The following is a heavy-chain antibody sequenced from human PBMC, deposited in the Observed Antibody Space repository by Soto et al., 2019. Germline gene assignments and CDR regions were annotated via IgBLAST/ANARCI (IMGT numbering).Heavy chain of an antibody. V-gene: IGHV1-69*13. CDR3: ARGAVDTGMFRDDFDI. CDR2: IIPIFGTE. CDR1: GCTFSSDA. Sequence: SSVKVSFNASGCTFSSDAISWVRQAPGQVLGWMGGIIPIFGTENYAQRFQGRVTITADDSTGTAYVELSSLRSEDTAVYYCARGAVDTGMFRDDFDIW. J-gene: IGHJ3*02. D-gene: IGHD5-18*01.